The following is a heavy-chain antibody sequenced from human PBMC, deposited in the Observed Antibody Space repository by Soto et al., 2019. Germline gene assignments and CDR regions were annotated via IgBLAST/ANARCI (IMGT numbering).Heavy chain of an antibody. CDR1: GFTFSNYA. Sequence: PGGSLRLSCEASGFTFSNYAMSWVRQAPGKGLEWGSVISGSGGSTYYADAVKGRFTISRDNSKNTLYLQMNSLRAEDTGVYYCAKDSSSWPPEYFQHWGQGTLVTVSS. CDR3: AKDSSSWPPEYFQH. D-gene: IGHD6-13*01. J-gene: IGHJ1*01. CDR2: ISGSGGST. V-gene: IGHV3-23*01.